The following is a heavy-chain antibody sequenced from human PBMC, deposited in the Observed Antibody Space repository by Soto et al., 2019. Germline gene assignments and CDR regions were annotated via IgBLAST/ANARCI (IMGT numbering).Heavy chain of an antibody. Sequence: SETLSLTCTVSGGNISNYYLSWLRPPPGKGLEWIGYIYYSGSTNYNPSLKSRVTISVDTSKNQFSLKLSSVTAADTAVYYCARAGSSLYNWFDPWGQGTLVTGSS. CDR1: GGNISNYY. CDR2: IYYSGST. J-gene: IGHJ5*02. V-gene: IGHV4-59*01. D-gene: IGHD6-13*01. CDR3: ARAGSSLYNWFDP.